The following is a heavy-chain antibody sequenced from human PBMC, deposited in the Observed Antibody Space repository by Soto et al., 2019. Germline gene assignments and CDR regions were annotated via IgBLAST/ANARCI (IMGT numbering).Heavy chain of an antibody. Sequence: QVQLVQSGAEVKKPGSSVKVSCKASGGTFSNSAINWVRQAPGQGLEWMGGLIPVFGTPSYAQKFQDRVTITADESTSTGYLELRSLRSEDTAVYYCARGGITMTIVVYYWGQGTLVTVS. CDR2: LIPVFGTP. V-gene: IGHV1-69*01. CDR3: ARGGITMTIVVYY. D-gene: IGHD3-22*01. CDR1: GGTFSNSA. J-gene: IGHJ4*02.